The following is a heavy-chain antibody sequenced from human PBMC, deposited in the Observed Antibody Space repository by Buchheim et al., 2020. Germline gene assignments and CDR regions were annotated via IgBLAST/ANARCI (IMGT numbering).Heavy chain of an antibody. CDR1: DGSFSGHY. Sequence: QVQLQQWGAGQLKPSETLSLTCGVHDGSFSGHYWTWIRQAPGKGLEWIGEINQSGSTDYNPSLKSRLTISVDKSKNQFSLLLTSVTAADTAVYYCAANAKVAGSPWFDPWGLGAL. V-gene: IGHV4-34*01. J-gene: IGHJ5*02. CDR3: AANAKVAGSPWFDP. CDR2: INQSGST. D-gene: IGHD6-19*01.